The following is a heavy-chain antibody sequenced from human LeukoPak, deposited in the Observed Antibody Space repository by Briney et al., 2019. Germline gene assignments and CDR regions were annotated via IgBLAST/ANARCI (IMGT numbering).Heavy chain of an antibody. CDR2: IRQDGSDK. D-gene: IGHD2-2*02. Sequence: GGSLRLSCTASGFTFSRYWMTWLRQGPGKGLEGVANIRQDGSDKYYVDSVKGRFTISRDNAKNSLFLQMNSLRAEDTAVYYCVRDSYTNTWHFQEEDYWGQGTLVTVSS. V-gene: IGHV3-7*01. CDR1: GFTFSRYW. CDR3: VRDSYTNTWHFQEEDY. J-gene: IGHJ4*02.